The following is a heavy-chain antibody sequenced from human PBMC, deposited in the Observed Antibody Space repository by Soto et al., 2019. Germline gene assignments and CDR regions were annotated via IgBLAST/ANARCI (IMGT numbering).Heavy chain of an antibody. CDR3: AKDPNLSSGYYYFDY. J-gene: IGHJ4*02. V-gene: IGHV3-23*01. Sequence: GESLKISCAASGFTFSSYAMSWVRQAPGKGLEWVSAISGSGGSTYYADSVKGRFTISRDNSKNTLYLQMNSLRAEDTAVYYCAKDPNLSSGYYYFDYWGQGTLVTVSS. CDR1: GFTFSSYA. CDR2: ISGSGGST. D-gene: IGHD3-22*01.